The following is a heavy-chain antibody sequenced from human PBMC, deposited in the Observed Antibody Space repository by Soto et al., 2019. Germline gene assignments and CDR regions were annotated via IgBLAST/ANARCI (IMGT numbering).Heavy chain of an antibody. CDR1: GYTFTSYA. J-gene: IGHJ3*02. D-gene: IGHD3-9*01. CDR3: ARNPYYDILTGYTIQGAFDI. V-gene: IGHV1-3*01. Sequence: ASVKVSRKASGYTFTSYAMHWVRQAPGQRLEWMGWINAGNGNTKYSQKFQGRVTITRDTSASTAYMELSSLRSEDTAVYYCARNPYYDILTGYTIQGAFDIWGQGTMVTVSS. CDR2: INAGNGNT.